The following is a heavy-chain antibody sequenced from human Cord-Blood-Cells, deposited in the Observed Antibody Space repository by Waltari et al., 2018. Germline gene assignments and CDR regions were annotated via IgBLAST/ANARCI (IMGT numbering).Heavy chain of an antibody. CDR1: GYTFTGYY. CDR3: ARDPYSSSSRIYWYFDL. V-gene: IGHV1-2*02. Sequence: QVQLVQSGAEVKKPGASVKVSCKASGYTFTGYYMHWVRQAPGQGLEWMGWINPNSGGTNYAQKFQGRVTMTRDTSISTAYMELSRLRSDDTAVYYCARDPYSSSSRIYWYFDLWGRGTLVTVSS. D-gene: IGHD6-6*01. J-gene: IGHJ2*01. CDR2: INPNSGGT.